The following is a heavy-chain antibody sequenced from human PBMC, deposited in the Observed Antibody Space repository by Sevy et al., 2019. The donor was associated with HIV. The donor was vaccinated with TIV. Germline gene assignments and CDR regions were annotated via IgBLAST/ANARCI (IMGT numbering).Heavy chain of an antibody. Sequence: GGSLRLSCAAAGFTFSSYGMHWVRQAPGRGPEWVAVIWYDGSKKYYADSVNGRFTISRDKSRNTLYLQMNSLGAEETAVYYCARGRFYDSSGYSFNWGQGTLVTVSS. V-gene: IGHV3-33*01. J-gene: IGHJ1*01. CDR1: GFTFSSYG. CDR3: ARGRFYDSSGYSFN. CDR2: IWYDGSKK. D-gene: IGHD3-22*01.